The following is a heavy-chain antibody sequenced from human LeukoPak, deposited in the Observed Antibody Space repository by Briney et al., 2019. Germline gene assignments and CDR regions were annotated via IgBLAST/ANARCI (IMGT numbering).Heavy chain of an antibody. Sequence: PGGSLRLSCAASGFSFTGYAMDWVRQAPGGGLEWVSGVSTSGASTYYADSVKGRFTISRDNSRNTLSLQMNNLRVEDTAVYYCAKGQTWGQGTLVTVSS. J-gene: IGHJ5*02. V-gene: IGHV3-23*01. CDR1: GFSFTGYA. CDR2: VSTSGAST. CDR3: AKGQT.